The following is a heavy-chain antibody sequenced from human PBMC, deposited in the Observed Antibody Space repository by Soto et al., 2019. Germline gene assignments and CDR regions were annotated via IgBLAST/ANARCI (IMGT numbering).Heavy chain of an antibody. CDR2: ICGSGGST. V-gene: IGHV3-23*01. Sequence: GGSPRLSCAAPWFSFCSYAMSWVRPAPGKGGDWCSAICGSGGSTYYADSVKGRFTISRDNSKNTLYLQMNSLRAEDTAVYYCAKIAGSSWYVSGTDVWGQGTTVTVSS. J-gene: IGHJ6*02. D-gene: IGHD6-13*01. CDR1: WFSFCSYA. CDR3: AKIAGSSWYVSGTDV.